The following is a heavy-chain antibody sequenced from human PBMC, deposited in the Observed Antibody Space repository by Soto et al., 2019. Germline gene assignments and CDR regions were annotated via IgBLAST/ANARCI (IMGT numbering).Heavy chain of an antibody. D-gene: IGHD3-3*01. V-gene: IGHV3-9*03. Sequence: GGSLRLSCAASGFTFDDYAMHWVRQAPGKGLEWVSGISWNSGSIGYADSVKGRITISRDNAKNSLYLQMNSLRAEDMALYYCARGGRYDFWSGYSRPMDVWGKGTTVTVSS. CDR3: ARGGRYDFWSGYSRPMDV. CDR2: ISWNSGSI. CDR1: GFTFDDYA. J-gene: IGHJ6*04.